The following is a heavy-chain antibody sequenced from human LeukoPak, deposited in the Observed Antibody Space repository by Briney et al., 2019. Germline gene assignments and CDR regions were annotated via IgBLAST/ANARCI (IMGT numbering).Heavy chain of an antibody. D-gene: IGHD3-22*01. J-gene: IGHJ3*01. CDR3: ARHYSVGYYAFDAFDL. V-gene: IGHV3-21*06. CDR1: GFTSSSYN. Sequence: GGSLRLSCAASGFTSSSYNMDWVRQSPGKGLEGVSTILSTSGDMYYADSVKGRFTVSRDNARNSLYLHMKSMRGEDTAVYYCARHYSVGYYAFDAFDLWGQGTMVTVSS. CDR2: ILSTSGDM.